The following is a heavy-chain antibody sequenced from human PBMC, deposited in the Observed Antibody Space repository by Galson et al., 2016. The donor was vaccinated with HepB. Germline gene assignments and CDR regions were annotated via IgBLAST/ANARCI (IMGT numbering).Heavy chain of an antibody. D-gene: IGHD2-21*01. CDR2: LIPIFGTT. V-gene: IGHV1-69*13. Sequence: SVKVSCKASGGTFNSYALSWVRQAPGQGLEWMGRLIPIFGTTKYAQKFQGRVAITADESTATAYMELTSLRYDDTAVYFCVRGGEDGFNFRYWGQGTLVTVSS. J-gene: IGHJ4*02. CDR1: GGTFNSYA. CDR3: VRGGEDGFNFRY.